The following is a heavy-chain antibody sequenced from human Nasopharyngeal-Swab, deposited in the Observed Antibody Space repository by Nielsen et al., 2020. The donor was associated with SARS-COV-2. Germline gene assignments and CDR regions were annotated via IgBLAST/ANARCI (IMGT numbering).Heavy chain of an antibody. J-gene: IGHJ6*02. CDR1: GFTFSSYG. CDR2: ISYDGSNK. V-gene: IGHV3-30*18. CDR3: AKDGGGFGEPFYGMDV. D-gene: IGHD3-10*01. Sequence: GESLKISCAASGFTFSSYGMHWVRQAPGQGLEWVAVISYDGSNKYYAASVKGRFTISRDNSKNTLYLQMNSLRAEDTAVYYCAKDGGGFGEPFYGMDVWGQGTTVTVSS.